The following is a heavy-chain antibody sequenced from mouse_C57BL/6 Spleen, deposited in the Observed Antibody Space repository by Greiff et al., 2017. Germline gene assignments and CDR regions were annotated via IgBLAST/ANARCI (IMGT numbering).Heavy chain of an antibody. Sequence: VQLQQSGPELVKPGASVKISCKASGYAFSSSWMIWVKQRPGKGLEWIGRIYPGDGDTNYNGKFKGKATLTADKSSSTAYMQLSSLTSEDSAVYFCARGTAQARFAYWGQGTLVTVSA. CDR1: GYAFSSSW. V-gene: IGHV1-82*01. J-gene: IGHJ3*01. CDR3: ARGTAQARFAY. CDR2: IYPGDGDT. D-gene: IGHD3-2*02.